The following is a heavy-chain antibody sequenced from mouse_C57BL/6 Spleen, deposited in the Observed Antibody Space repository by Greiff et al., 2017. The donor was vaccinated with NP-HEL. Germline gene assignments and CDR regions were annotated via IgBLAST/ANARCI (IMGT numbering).Heavy chain of an antibody. CDR1: GYSFTNYL. CDR2: INHGSGGT. Sequence: QVQLQQSGAELVRPGTSVKVSCKASGYSFTNYLLEWVKQRPGQGLEWIGVINHGSGGTNYNEKFKGKATLTADKSSSTAYMQLSSLTSDGSAVYCCARSGSSHFGYWGQGTTLTVSS. J-gene: IGHJ2*01. V-gene: IGHV1-54*01. CDR3: ARSGSSHFGY. D-gene: IGHD1-1*01.